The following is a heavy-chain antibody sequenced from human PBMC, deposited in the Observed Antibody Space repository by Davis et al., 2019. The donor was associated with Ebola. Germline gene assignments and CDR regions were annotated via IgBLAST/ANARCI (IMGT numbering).Heavy chain of an antibody. V-gene: IGHV3-43*01. CDR3: AKDIGEEFIYYFDY. J-gene: IGHJ4*02. Sequence: GRFTISRDNSKNSLFLQMNSLRPEDTALYYCAKDIGEEFIYYFDYWGQGTLVTVSS. D-gene: IGHD2/OR15-2a*01.